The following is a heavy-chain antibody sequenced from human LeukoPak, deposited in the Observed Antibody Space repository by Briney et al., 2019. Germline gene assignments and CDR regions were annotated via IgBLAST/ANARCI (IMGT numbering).Heavy chain of an antibody. J-gene: IGHJ3*02. D-gene: IGHD4-23*01. V-gene: IGHV3-21*01. Sequence: GSLRLSCAASGFTFSDYYMNWVRQAPGKGLEWVSSISSSSSYIYYADSVKGRFTISRDNAKNSLYLQMNSLRAEDTAVYYCARESGNSDAFDIWGQGTMVTVSS. CDR2: ISSSSSYI. CDR1: GFTFSDYY. CDR3: ARESGNSDAFDI.